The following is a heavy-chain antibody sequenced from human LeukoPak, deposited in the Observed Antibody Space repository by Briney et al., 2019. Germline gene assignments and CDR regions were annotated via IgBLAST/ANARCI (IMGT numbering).Heavy chain of an antibody. CDR1: GFTFSRHG. CDR3: ARDNTYCSGSRCYDRFDY. CDR2: IYTSSGTI. D-gene: IGHD2-15*01. Sequence: RGSLRLSCAASGFTFSRHGMNWVRQAPGKGLEWVSYIYTSSGTIHYADSVRGRFTISRDNSRSTLYLQMDSLRSEDTAVYYCARDNTYCSGSRCYDRFDYWGQGTLVTVSS. J-gene: IGHJ4*02. V-gene: IGHV3-48*01.